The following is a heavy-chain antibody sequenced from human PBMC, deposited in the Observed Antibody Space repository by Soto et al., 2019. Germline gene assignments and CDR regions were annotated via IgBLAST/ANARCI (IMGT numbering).Heavy chain of an antibody. CDR3: ARDAIAAAVEGTY. J-gene: IGHJ4*02. D-gene: IGHD6-13*01. CDR2: IKQDGSEK. Sequence: GGSLRLSCAASGFTFSSYWMSWVRQAPGKGLEWVANIKQDGSEKYYVDSVKGRFTISRDNAKNSLYLQMNSLRAEDTAVYYCARDAIAAAVEGTYWGQGTLVTVSS. V-gene: IGHV3-7*01. CDR1: GFTFSSYW.